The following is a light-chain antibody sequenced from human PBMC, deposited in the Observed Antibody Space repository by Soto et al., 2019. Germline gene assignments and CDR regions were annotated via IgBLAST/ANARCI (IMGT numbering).Light chain of an antibody. CDR3: SSYAGSHNYV. CDR2: EVS. CDR1: SSDVGGYNY. Sequence: QSVLAHPPSASGSPGQSVTISCTGTSSDVGGYNYVSWYQQHPGKAPQLMIYEVSKRPSGVPDRFSGSKSGNTASLTVSGLQAEDEADYYCSSYAGSHNYVFGPGTKVTVL. V-gene: IGLV2-8*01. J-gene: IGLJ1*01.